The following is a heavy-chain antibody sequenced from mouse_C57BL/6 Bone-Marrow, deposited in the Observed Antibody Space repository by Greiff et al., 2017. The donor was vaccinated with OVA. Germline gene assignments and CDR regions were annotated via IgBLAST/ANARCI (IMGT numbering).Heavy chain of an antibody. CDR2: IYPGGGYT. CDR3: ARGGITTVVATRGYAMDY. CDR1: GYTFTNYW. J-gene: IGHJ4*01. Sequence: VQLQQSGAELVRPGPSVKMSCKASGYTFTNYWIGWAKQRPGHGLEWIGDIYPGGGYTNYNEKFKGKATLTADKSSSTAYMQFSSLTSEDSAIYYCARGGITTVVATRGYAMDYWGQGTSVTVSS. V-gene: IGHV1-63*01. D-gene: IGHD1-1*01.